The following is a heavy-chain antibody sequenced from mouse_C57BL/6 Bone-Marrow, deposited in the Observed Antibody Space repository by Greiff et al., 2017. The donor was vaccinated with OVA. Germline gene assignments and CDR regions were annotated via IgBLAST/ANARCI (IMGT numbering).Heavy chain of an antibody. CDR1: GYTFTSYG. Sequence: QVQLQQSGAELARPGASVKLSCKASGYTFTSYGISWVKQSTGQGLEWIGEIYPRSGNTYYNEKFKGKATLTADKSSSTAYMELRSLASEDSAVYFCAREVSYYSNCEDYFDYWGQGTTLTVSS. V-gene: IGHV1-81*01. D-gene: IGHD2-5*01. CDR3: AREVSYYSNCEDYFDY. CDR2: IYPRSGNT. J-gene: IGHJ2*01.